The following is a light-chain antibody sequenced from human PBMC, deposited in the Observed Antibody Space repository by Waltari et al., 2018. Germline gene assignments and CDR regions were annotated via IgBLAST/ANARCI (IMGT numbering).Light chain of an antibody. Sequence: DIQLTQSPSSLSASLGDRVTITCRASQNIDTFLNWYQQRPGKAPKVLIHGASSLQTGVPSRFSGSGSGTQFTLTIRSLQPDDFATYYCQQSHTMLYTFGQGTKLEIK. V-gene: IGKV1-39*01. J-gene: IGKJ2*01. CDR3: QQSHTMLYT. CDR1: QNIDTF. CDR2: GAS.